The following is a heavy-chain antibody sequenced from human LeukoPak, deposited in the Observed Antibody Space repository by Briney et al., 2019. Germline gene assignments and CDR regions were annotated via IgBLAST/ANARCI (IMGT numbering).Heavy chain of an antibody. D-gene: IGHD4-11*01. J-gene: IGHJ4*02. CDR2: ISGSGGST. CDR1: GFTFSSYA. Sequence: PGGSLRLSCAASGFTFSSYAMSWVRQAPGKGLEWVSTISGSGGSTYYADSVKGRFTISRDNSKNTLYLQMNSLRAEGTAVYYCAKVAMPYSVRVNYFDYWGQGTLVTVSS. CDR3: AKVAMPYSVRVNYFDY. V-gene: IGHV3-23*01.